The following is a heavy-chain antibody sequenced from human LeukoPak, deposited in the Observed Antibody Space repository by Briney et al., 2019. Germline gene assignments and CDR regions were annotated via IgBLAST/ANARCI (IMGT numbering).Heavy chain of an antibody. CDR2: FDPEDGET. CDR3: ATQNYYDSSGYSRPGWFDP. J-gene: IGHJ5*02. CDR1: GYTVTELS. Sequence: ASVKVSCKVSGYTVTELSMHWVRQAPGKGLEWMGGFDPEDGETIYAQKFQGRVTMTEDTSTDTAYMELSSLRSEDTAVYYCATQNYYDSSGYSRPGWFDPWGQGTLVTVSS. V-gene: IGHV1-24*01. D-gene: IGHD3-22*01.